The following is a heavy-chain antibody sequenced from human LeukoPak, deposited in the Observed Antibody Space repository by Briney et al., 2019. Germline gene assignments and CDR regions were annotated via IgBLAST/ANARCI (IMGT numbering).Heavy chain of an antibody. D-gene: IGHD3-10*01. CDR3: ARGRTMLRGVSKRNRMDV. Sequence: SETLSLTCAVYGGSFSGYYWSWIRQPPGKGLEWIGEINHSGSTNYNPSLKSRVTISVDTSKNQFSLKLSSVTAADTAAYYCARGRTMLRGVSKRNRMDVWGKKTTVTVSS. V-gene: IGHV4-34*01. J-gene: IGHJ6*04. CDR2: INHSGST. CDR1: GGSFSGYY.